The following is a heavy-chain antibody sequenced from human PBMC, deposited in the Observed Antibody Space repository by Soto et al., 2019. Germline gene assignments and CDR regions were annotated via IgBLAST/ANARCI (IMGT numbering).Heavy chain of an antibody. CDR3: AREVIVATIYYYYYGMDV. CDR1: GYTFTSYG. J-gene: IGHJ6*02. CDR2: ISAYNGNT. Sequence: ASVKVSCKASGYTFTSYGISWVRQAPGQGLEWMGWISAYNGNTNYAQKLQGRVTMTTDTSTSTAYMELRSLRSDDTAVYYCAREVIVATIYYYYYGMDVWGQGTTVTV. V-gene: IGHV1-18*04. D-gene: IGHD5-12*01.